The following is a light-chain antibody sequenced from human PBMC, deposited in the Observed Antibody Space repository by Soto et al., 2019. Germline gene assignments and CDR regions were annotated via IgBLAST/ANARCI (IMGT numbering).Light chain of an antibody. CDR2: LGS. CDR3: MQALEMRT. V-gene: IGKV2-28*01. Sequence: DIVMTQSPLSLTVTPGEPASISCRSSKSLLYSNGYNYLDWYLQRPGQPPQLLTYLGSNRASGDPDRFSGSGAGTDVTLKISRVEAEDVGIYYCMQALEMRTFGQGTKVEIK. J-gene: IGKJ1*01. CDR1: KSLLYSNGYNY.